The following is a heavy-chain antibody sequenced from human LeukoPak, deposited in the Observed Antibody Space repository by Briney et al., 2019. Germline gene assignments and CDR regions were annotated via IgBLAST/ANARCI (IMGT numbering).Heavy chain of an antibody. CDR3: TCYDSSGYYYHGAFDI. D-gene: IGHD3-22*01. V-gene: IGHV3-15*01. Sequence: PGGSLRLSCAASGFTFSSHEMKWVRQAPGKGLEWVGRIKSKTDGGTTDCAAPVKGRFTISRDDSKNTLYLQMNSLKTEDTAVYYCTCYDSSGYYYHGAFDIWGQGTMVTVSS. CDR1: GFTFSSHE. CDR2: IKSKTDGGTT. J-gene: IGHJ3*02.